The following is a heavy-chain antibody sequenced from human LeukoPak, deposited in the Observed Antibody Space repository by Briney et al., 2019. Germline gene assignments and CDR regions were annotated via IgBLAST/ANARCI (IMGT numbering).Heavy chain of an antibody. CDR3: ERGVGTAMVFDY. Sequence: GGSLRLSCAASGFTFSDYYMSWIRQAPGKGLEWVSYISSSGSTIYYAASVKGRFTISRDNPNNSLYLQMNSLRADDPAVYYWERGVGTAMVFDYWGQGTLVTVSS. J-gene: IGHJ4*02. CDR1: GFTFSDYY. D-gene: IGHD5-18*01. V-gene: IGHV3-11*01. CDR2: ISSSGSTI.